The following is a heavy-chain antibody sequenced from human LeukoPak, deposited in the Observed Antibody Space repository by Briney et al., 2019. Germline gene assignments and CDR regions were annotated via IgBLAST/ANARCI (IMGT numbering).Heavy chain of an antibody. CDR1: GFTFSSYS. J-gene: IGHJ4*02. CDR3: MGGRGWLPEN. CDR2: ISSSSSYI. Sequence: GGSLRLSCAASGFTFSSYSMNWVRQAPGKGLEWVSSISSSSSYIYCADSVKGRFTISRDNVKNSLYLQMNSLRIEDAAVYYCMGGRGWLPENWDQGTLVTVSS. D-gene: IGHD3-22*01. V-gene: IGHV3-21*06.